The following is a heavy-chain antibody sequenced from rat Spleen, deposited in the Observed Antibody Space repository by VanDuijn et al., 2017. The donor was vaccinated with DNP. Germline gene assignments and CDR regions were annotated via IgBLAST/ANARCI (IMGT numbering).Heavy chain of an antibody. CDR1: GFTFNNYW. Sequence: EVQLVESGGGLVQPGRSLKLSCVASGFTFNNYWMTWIRQAPGKGLEWVASITNTGGSTYYPDSVKGRFTISRDNAKSTLYLQMNSLRSEDTATYYCTRDRSYVYYGLPTPFDYWGQGVMVTVSS. D-gene: IGHD1-6*01. CDR3: TRDRSYVYYGLPTPFDY. V-gene: IGHV5-31*01. CDR2: ITNTGGST. J-gene: IGHJ2*01.